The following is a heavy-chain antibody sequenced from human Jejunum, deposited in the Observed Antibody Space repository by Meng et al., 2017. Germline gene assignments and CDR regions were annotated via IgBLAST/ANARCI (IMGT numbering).Heavy chain of an antibody. V-gene: IGHV3-48*03. CDR2: ISSSGSIK. D-gene: IGHD6-13*01. Sequence: GESLKISCAASGFTFSGYEMNWVRQAPGKGLEWLSYISSSGSIKYADSVKGRFTISRDNAKNSLYLQMNSLRAEDTAVYYCARGRGSGIAAAGNDYWGQGTLVTVFS. CDR1: GFTFSGYE. J-gene: IGHJ4*01. CDR3: ARGRGSGIAAAGNDY.